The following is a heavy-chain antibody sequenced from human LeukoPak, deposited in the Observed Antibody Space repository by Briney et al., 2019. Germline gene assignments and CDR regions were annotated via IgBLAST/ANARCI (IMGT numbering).Heavy chain of an antibody. D-gene: IGHD1-26*01. J-gene: IGHJ4*02. Sequence: SETLSLTCTVSGGSISNTRYYWGWIRQPPGKGLEWIGTIYYSGRTYYNPSLKSRVTISVDTSNNLFSLRLGSVTVADTDAYYCARRAYSGSSYDFFDYWGQGTLVTVSS. CDR1: GGSISNTRYY. CDR3: ARRAYSGSSYDFFDY. V-gene: IGHV4-39*01. CDR2: IYYSGRT.